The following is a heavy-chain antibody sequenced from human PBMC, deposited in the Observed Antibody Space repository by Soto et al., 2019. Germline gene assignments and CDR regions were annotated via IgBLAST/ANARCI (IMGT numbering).Heavy chain of an antibody. J-gene: IGHJ4*02. CDR2: INHSGST. CDR1: GGSFSGYY. Sequence: QVQLQQWGAGLLKPSETLSLTCAVYGGSFSGYYWSWIRQPPGKGLEWIGEINHSGSTNYNPSLKSRVTISVDTSKNQFSLKLSSVTAADTAVYYCARGPPSIVVVPAVTSPFDYWGQGTLVTVSS. V-gene: IGHV4-34*01. CDR3: ARGPPSIVVVPAVTSPFDY. D-gene: IGHD2-2*01.